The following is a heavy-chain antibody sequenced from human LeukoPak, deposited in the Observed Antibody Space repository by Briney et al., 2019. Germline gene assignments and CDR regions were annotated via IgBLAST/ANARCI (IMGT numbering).Heavy chain of an antibody. D-gene: IGHD2-21*01. CDR1: GGSISSYY. Sequence: SETLSLTCTVAGGSISSYYWSWIRHPPENGLEWIGYIYYSGSTNYNPSLKSRVTISVDTSKNQFSLKLSSVTAADTAVYYCARDPQGDDAFDIWGQGTMVTVSS. J-gene: IGHJ3*02. CDR3: ARDPQGDDAFDI. CDR2: IYYSGST. V-gene: IGHV4-59*01.